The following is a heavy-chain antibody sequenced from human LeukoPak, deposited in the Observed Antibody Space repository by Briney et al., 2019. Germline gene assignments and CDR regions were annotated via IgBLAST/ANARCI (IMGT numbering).Heavy chain of an antibody. CDR3: ARIVRDWFDP. CDR1: GGSISSSSYY. Sequence: SETLSLTCSVSGGSISSSSYYWGWIRQPPGKGLEWIGSIYYTGSTNYNPSLKSRVTISVDTSKNQFSLKLSSVTAADTAVYYCARIVRDWFDPWGQGTLVTVSS. V-gene: IGHV4-39*07. CDR2: IYYTGST. J-gene: IGHJ5*02. D-gene: IGHD2/OR15-2a*01.